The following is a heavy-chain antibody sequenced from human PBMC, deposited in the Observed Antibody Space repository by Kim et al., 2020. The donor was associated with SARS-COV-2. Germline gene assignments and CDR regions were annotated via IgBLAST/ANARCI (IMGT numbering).Heavy chain of an antibody. CDR3: ARVRDFWSGYTTANYGMDV. J-gene: IGHJ6*02. CDR2: ISAYNGNT. Sequence: ASVKVSCKASGYTFTSYGISWVRQAPGQGLEWMGWISAYNGNTNYAQKLQGRVTMTTDTSTSTAYMELRSLRSDDTAVYYCARVRDFWSGYTTANYGMDVWGQGTTVTVSS. D-gene: IGHD3-3*01. CDR1: GYTFTSYG. V-gene: IGHV1-18*01.